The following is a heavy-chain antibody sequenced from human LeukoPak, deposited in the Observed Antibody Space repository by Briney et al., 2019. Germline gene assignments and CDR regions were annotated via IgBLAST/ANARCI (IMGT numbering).Heavy chain of an antibody. V-gene: IGHV1-2*02. D-gene: IGHD6-13*01. Sequence: ASVKVSCKASGYTFTDFYVHWVRQAPGQGLEWMGWINPNSGRTNYAQKFQGRVTMTRGTSISTAYMELSRLRSDDTAVYYCARSEQHPYYYYGMDVWGQGTTVTVSS. CDR2: INPNSGRT. CDR1: GYTFTDFY. CDR3: ARSEQHPYYYYGMDV. J-gene: IGHJ6*02.